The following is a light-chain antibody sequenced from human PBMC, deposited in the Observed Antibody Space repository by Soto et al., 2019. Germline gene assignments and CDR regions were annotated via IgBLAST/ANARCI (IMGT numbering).Light chain of an antibody. V-gene: IGKV3-15*01. CDR2: GAS. J-gene: IGKJ1*01. CDR3: QQYNNWPPA. Sequence: EIVMTQSPATLSVSPGERATLSCRASQSVCGNLAWYQQKPGQAPRLLIYGASTRATGIPDRFSGSGSGTEFTLTISSLQAEDFAVYYCQQYNNWPPAFGQGTKVEIK. CDR1: QSVCGN.